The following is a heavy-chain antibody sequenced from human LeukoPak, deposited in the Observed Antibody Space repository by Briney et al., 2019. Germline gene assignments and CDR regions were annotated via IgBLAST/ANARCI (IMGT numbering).Heavy chain of an antibody. D-gene: IGHD1-26*01. CDR2: MSYDGNYK. J-gene: IGHJ4*02. CDR3: ASGSYHEH. V-gene: IGHV3-30*15. Sequence: GGSLRLSCAASGFSFSTSAMHWVRQAPGKGLEWVAVMSYDGNYKHHADSVKGRFTISRDKSRNTLSLQMSGLRGEDTAVYYCASGSYHEHWGQGTLVTVSS. CDR1: GFSFSTSA.